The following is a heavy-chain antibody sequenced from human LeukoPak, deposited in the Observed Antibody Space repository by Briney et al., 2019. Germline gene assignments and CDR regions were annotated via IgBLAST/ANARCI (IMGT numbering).Heavy chain of an antibody. V-gene: IGHV4-59*11. CDR2: IHYSGST. Sequence: PETLSLTCTVSGGSISSHYWSWIRQPPGKGLEWIGYIHYSGSTTYSPSLKSRVTMSLDTSKSHFSLKLSSVTAADTALYYCARYYYDTSEYFYFDSWGQGTLVTVSS. CDR3: ARYYYDTSEYFYFDS. J-gene: IGHJ4*02. CDR1: GGSISSHY. D-gene: IGHD3-22*01.